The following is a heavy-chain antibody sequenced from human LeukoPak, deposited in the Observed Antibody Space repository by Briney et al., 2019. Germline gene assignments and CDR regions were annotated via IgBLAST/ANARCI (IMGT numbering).Heavy chain of an antibody. CDR1: GGSISSYY. CDR2: ISYSGST. J-gene: IGHJ6*03. D-gene: IGHD6-6*01. V-gene: IGHV4-59*01. Sequence: SETLSLTCTVPGGSISSYYWSWIRQPPRKGLEWIGYISYSGSTTYNPSLKSRVTISVDTSKNQFSLKLSSVTAADSAVYYCARVDYSSFKYYYYYMDVWGKGTTVTVSS. CDR3: ARVDYSSFKYYYYYMDV.